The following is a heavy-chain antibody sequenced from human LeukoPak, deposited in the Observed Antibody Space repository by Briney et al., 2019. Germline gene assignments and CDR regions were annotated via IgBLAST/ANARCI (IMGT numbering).Heavy chain of an antibody. V-gene: IGHV1-24*01. D-gene: IGHD1-26*01. CDR2: FDPEDGET. Sequence: ASVKVSCKVSGYTLTELSMHWVRQAPGKGLEWMGGFDPEDGETIYAQKFQGRVTMTEDTSTDTAYMELSSLRSEDTAVYYCATALSIVGAIINAFDIWGQGTMVTVSS. CDR1: GYTLTELS. J-gene: IGHJ3*02. CDR3: ATALSIVGAIINAFDI.